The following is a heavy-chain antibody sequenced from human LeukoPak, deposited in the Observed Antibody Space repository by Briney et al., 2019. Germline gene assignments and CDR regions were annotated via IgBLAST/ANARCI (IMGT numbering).Heavy chain of an antibody. V-gene: IGHV3-21*06. CDR1: GFTFSSYS. CDR3: ARGLAARRGAFDI. J-gene: IGHJ3*02. D-gene: IGHD3-9*01. CDR2: ISSSSSYI. Sequence: GGSLRLSCAASGFTFSSYSMNWVRQAPGKGLEWVSSISSSSSYIYYADSVKGRFTVSRDNAKNSLYLQMNSLRVEDTAVYYCARGLAARRGAFDIWGQGTKVTVSS.